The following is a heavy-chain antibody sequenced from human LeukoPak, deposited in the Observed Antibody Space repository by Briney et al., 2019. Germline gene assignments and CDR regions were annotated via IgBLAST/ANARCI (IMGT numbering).Heavy chain of an antibody. D-gene: IGHD3-16*01. Sequence: PGRSLRLSCAASRFTFDDYAMHWVRQAPGKGLEWVSGISWNSGSIGYADSVKGRFTISRDNAKNSLYLQMNSLRAEDTALYYCAKDIKGGGVAEGPDYWGQGTLVTVSS. J-gene: IGHJ4*02. CDR2: ISWNSGSI. CDR1: RFTFDDYA. V-gene: IGHV3-9*01. CDR3: AKDIKGGGVAEGPDY.